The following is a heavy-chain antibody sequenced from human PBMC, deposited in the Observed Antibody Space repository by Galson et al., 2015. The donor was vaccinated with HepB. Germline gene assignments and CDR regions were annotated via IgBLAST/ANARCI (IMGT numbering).Heavy chain of an antibody. J-gene: IGHJ4*02. CDR3: AREGGYYDSSAYFDY. CDR1: DYSISTGYY. Sequence: ETLSLTCTVSDYSISTGYYWGWIRQPPGKGLEWIGSVYHGGSTYYNPSLKSRVTISVDTSKRQLSLKLNSVTAADTAVYYCAREGGYYDSSAYFDYWGQGTLVTVSS. V-gene: IGHV4-38-2*02. D-gene: IGHD3-22*01. CDR2: VYHGGST.